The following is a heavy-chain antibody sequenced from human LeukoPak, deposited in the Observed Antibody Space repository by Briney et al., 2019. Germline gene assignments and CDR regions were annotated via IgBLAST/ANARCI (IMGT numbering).Heavy chain of an antibody. CDR3: AKSINLNSNPECSSSSGS. V-gene: IGHV4-30-2*01. Sequence: SETLSLTCTVSGVSISSGGYYWSWIRQPPGKGLEWIGYIYHSGSTYYNPSLKSRVTISVDRSKNQFSLKLSSVTAADTAVYYCAKSINLNSNPECSSSSGSWGQGTLVTVSS. J-gene: IGHJ5*02. CDR2: IYHSGST. CDR1: GVSISSGGYY. D-gene: IGHD6-6*01.